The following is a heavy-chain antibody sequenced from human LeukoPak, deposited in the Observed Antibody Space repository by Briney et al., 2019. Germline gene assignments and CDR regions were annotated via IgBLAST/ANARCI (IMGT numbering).Heavy chain of an antibody. J-gene: IGHJ6*02. CDR1: GVTLNSST. Sequence: GGSLRLSCAECGVTLNSSTRRWAGQAKRKGLEWVSSISSSSSYIYYANSGKGGLTISRDNAKNSLYLQMNSLRAEDTAVYYCARDPTPRYCSGGSCYTHYGMDVWGQGTTVTVSS. V-gene: IGHV3-21*01. D-gene: IGHD2-15*01. CDR2: ISSSSSYI. CDR3: ARDPTPRYCSGGSCYTHYGMDV.